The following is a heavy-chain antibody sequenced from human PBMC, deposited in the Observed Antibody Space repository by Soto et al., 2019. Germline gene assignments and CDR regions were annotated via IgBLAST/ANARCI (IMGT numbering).Heavy chain of an antibody. J-gene: IGHJ6*02. CDR2: IHHSGSI. CDR1: GDSISSDYYH. Sequence: PSETLSLTCTVSGDSISSDYYHWTWIRQSPGKGLECVGYIHHSGSILYNPSLRSRVTISVDTSKNQFSLHLTSVTAADTAVYFCVREDHGGDSLDVWGQGTTVTVSS. D-gene: IGHD2-21*02. V-gene: IGHV4-30-4*08. CDR3: VREDHGGDSLDV.